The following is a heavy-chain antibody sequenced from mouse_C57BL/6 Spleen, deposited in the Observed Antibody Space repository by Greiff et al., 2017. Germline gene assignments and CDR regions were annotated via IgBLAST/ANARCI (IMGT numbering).Heavy chain of an antibody. CDR1: GFNIQDDY. CDR2: IDPENGGT. J-gene: IGHJ3*01. D-gene: IGHD2-1*01. CDR3: TKNGNYPGWFAY. V-gene: IGHV14-4*01. Sequence: VQLQQSGAELVRPGASVKLSCTASGFNIQDDYMHWVKQRPEQGLEWIGWIDPENGGTEYASKFQGKDTITADTSSNTAYLQLSSLTTEVTAVYYGTKNGNYPGWFAYWGKGTLVTVSA.